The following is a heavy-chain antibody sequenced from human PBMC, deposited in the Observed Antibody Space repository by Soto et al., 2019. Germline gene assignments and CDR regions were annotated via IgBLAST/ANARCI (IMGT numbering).Heavy chain of an antibody. CDR1: GGSVSSTNW. J-gene: IGHJ4*02. D-gene: IGHD3-22*01. V-gene: IGHV4-4*02. CDR3: ARSMHYSDGSNYSPFDY. CDR2: IYHIGST. Sequence: TSETLSLTCAVSGGSVSSTNWWSWVRQSPGKGLEWIGDIYHIGSTNYNPSLRGRVTISVDKSNNQFSLTLKYVTAADTAVYYCARSMHYSDGSNYSPFDYWGQGTLVTVSS.